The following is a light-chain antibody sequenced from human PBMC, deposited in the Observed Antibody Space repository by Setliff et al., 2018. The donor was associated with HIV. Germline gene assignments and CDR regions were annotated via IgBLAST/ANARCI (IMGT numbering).Light chain of an antibody. Sequence: QSALTQPASVSGSAGQSITISCTGTTSDIGSYNYVSWYQQHPGKAPKLMISDVTNRPSGVSNRFSGSKSGNTASLTISGLQAEDEADYYCSSYTSRTPLYVFGTGTRSP. CDR3: SSYTSRTPLYV. V-gene: IGLV2-14*03. CDR1: TSDIGSYNY. J-gene: IGLJ1*01. CDR2: DVT.